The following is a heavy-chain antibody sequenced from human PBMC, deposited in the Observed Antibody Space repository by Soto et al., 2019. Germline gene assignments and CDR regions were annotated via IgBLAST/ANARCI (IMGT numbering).Heavy chain of an antibody. CDR3: ARSLVSDNHYYHSNTPYYYYGMDV. D-gene: IGHD3-22*01. CDR1: GYTFTGYY. CDR2: INPNSCGT. V-gene: IGHV1-2*02. Sequence: ASVKVSCKASGYTFTGYYMHWVRQAPGQGLERMGRINPNSCGTNYAQKYQGRVTMTRDTSISTAYMELSRLRSDDTAVYYCARSLVSDNHYYHSNTPYYYYGMDVWGQGTTVTVSS. J-gene: IGHJ6*02.